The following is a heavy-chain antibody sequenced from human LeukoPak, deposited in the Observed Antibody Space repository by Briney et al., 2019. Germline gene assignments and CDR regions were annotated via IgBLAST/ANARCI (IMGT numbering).Heavy chain of an antibody. CDR2: IKPNSGET. D-gene: IGHD1-26*01. Sequence: ASVKVSYKPSGYPFSGHYINWVRHAAGQGLEWMGWIKPNSGETNYAQKFQGRLTMTRDTTISTVYMELNRLTSDDTAVYYCARGDEWDLAIDFWGQGTLITVSS. CDR3: ARGDEWDLAIDF. CDR1: GYPFSGHY. V-gene: IGHV1-2*02. J-gene: IGHJ4*02.